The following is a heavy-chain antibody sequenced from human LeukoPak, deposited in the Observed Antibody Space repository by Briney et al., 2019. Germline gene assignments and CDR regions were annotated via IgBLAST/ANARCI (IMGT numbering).Heavy chain of an antibody. J-gene: IGHJ4*02. CDR1: GFTFSSYA. Sequence: PGGSLRLSCAASGFTFSSYAMSWVRQAPGKELEWVSIISGSGGSTYYADSVKGRFTISRDNSKNTLYLQMNSLRAEDTAVYYCAKLDGSSWLYCFDYWGQGTLVTVSS. CDR2: ISGSGGST. D-gene: IGHD6-13*01. CDR3: AKLDGSSWLYCFDY. V-gene: IGHV3-23*01.